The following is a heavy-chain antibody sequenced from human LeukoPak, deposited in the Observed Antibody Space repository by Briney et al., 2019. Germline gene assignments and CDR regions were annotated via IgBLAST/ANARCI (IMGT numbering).Heavy chain of an antibody. CDR3: ARWAGVTDE. Sequence: GGSLRLSCAASGFTFENYWMSWVRQVPGKGPEWVAHIKQDGSVEHYLDSVKGRFTISRDNAKNSLYLQMNSLISEDTAVYYWARWAGVTDEWGQGTLVTVSS. V-gene: IGHV3-7*01. CDR1: GFTFENYW. D-gene: IGHD5-18*01. J-gene: IGHJ4*02. CDR2: IKQDGSVE.